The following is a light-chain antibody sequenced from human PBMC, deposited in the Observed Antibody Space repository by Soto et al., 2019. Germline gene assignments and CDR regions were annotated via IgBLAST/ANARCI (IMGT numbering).Light chain of an antibody. CDR2: KAS. V-gene: IGKV1-5*03. CDR3: QQYDVYSPWM. CDR1: QSVSRW. J-gene: IGKJ1*01. Sequence: DIQMTQSPSTLSASVGYRLTITCXXSQSVSRWLAWYKQKPGEAPKLLIYKASNLESGVSSRFSGSGSGTEFTLTISSLQPDDSATYYCQQYDVYSPWMFGQGTKVDIK.